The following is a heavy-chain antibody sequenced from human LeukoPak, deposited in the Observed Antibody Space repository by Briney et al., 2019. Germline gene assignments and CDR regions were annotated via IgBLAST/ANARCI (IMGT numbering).Heavy chain of an antibody. CDR1: GGSISSRSYY. D-gene: IGHD3-3*01. V-gene: IGHV4-39*01. CDR3: ARLFAVVTRFFDY. J-gene: IGHJ4*02. CDR2: IYYSGST. Sequence: SETLSLTCTVSGGSISSRSYYWGWIRQPPGKGLEWVGSIYYSGSTYYNPSLKSQVTISLDTSTNQFSLKLSSVTAADTAVYYCARLFAVVTRFFDYWGQGTLVTVSS.